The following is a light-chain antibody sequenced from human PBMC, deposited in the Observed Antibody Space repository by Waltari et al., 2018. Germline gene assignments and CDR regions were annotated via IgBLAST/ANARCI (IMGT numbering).Light chain of an antibody. Sequence: DIQMNQSPPTLSASVGDRVTVTCRASPSISIWLAWYQQKPGKAPNLLIYKASTLDSGVPSRFSGSASGTEFTLTISSLQAEDFGTYYCQQYSSFPLSFGGGTNIVIK. V-gene: IGKV1-5*03. J-gene: IGKJ4*01. CDR1: PSISIW. CDR2: KAS. CDR3: QQYSSFPLS.